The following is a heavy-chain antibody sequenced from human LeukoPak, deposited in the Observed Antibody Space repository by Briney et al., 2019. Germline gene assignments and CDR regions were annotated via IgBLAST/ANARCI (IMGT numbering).Heavy chain of an antibody. CDR1: GFTFDDYA. V-gene: IGHV3-9*01. CDR2: ISWNSGSI. D-gene: IGHD6-19*01. CDR3: AKALSPSVAGPDNWFDP. J-gene: IGHJ5*02. Sequence: GRSLRLSCAASGFTFDDYAMHWVRQAPGKGLEWVSGISWNSGSIGYADSVKGRFTISRDSAKNSLYLQMNSLRAEDTALYYCAKALSPSVAGPDNWFDPWGQGTLVTVSS.